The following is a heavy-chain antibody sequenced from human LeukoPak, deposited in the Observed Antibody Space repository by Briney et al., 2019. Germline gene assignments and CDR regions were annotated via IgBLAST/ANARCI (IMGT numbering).Heavy chain of an antibody. CDR1: GFTFSSYS. CDR2: ISSSSSYI. CDR3: ARDPEYYYDSSGPSPAFDI. Sequence: GGSLRLSCAASGFTFSSYSMNWVRQAPGKGLEWVSSISSSSSYIYYADSVKGRFTISRDNAKNSLYLQMNSLRAEDMAVYYCARDPEYYYDSSGPSPAFDIWGQGTMVTVSS. J-gene: IGHJ3*02. V-gene: IGHV3-21*01. D-gene: IGHD3-22*01.